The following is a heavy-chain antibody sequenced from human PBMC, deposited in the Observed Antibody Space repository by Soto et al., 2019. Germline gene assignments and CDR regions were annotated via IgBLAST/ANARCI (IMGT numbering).Heavy chain of an antibody. V-gene: IGHV2-26*01. CDR2: IFSNAAK. D-gene: IGHD4-17*01. Sequence: QVTLKESGPVLVKPTETLTLTCTVSGFSLRNTRMGVSWIRQSPGKALEWLAHIFSNAAKSYSPSLKSRLAISRDTSKSQVVLTMTNVAPVDTATYYCARSLYVDYVHWYFDLWGRGTLVTVSS. J-gene: IGHJ2*01. CDR1: GFSLRNTRMG. CDR3: ARSLYVDYVHWYFDL.